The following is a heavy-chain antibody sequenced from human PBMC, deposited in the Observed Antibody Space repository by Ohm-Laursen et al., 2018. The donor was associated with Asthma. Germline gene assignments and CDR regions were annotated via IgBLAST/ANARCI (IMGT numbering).Heavy chain of an antibody. Sequence: SQTLSLTCTVSGGSIGSDDYYWSWIRQPPGKGLGWIGYIYHSVSTYYSPSLKSRVTISGDTSKNQFSLNLSLVTAADTAMYYCARGPMHAYYFDTWGQGTLVTVSS. J-gene: IGHJ4*02. CDR2: IYHSVST. CDR1: GGSIGSDDYY. V-gene: IGHV4-30-4*01. CDR3: ARGPMHAYYFDT.